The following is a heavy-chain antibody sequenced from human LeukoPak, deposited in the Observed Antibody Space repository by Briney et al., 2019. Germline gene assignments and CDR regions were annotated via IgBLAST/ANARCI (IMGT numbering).Heavy chain of an antibody. V-gene: IGHV4-34*01. J-gene: IGHJ4*02. CDR2: ISDSGGS. CDR1: GFTFSYAW. D-gene: IGHD6-19*01. CDR3: ARGSAPGIAVAGTLAGGCYLAI. Sequence: PGGSLRLSCAASGFTFSYAWMSWIRQPPGKGLEWIGEISDSGGSNYNPSLKSRVTISVDTSKNQFSLKLSSVTAADTAVYYCARGSAPGIAVAGTLAGGCYLAIWGQGTLVTVS.